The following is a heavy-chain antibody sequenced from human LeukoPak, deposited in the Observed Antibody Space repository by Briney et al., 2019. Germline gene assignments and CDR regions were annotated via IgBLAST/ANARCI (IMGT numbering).Heavy chain of an antibody. CDR2: IDPSDSET. Sequence: GESLRISCKGSGYTFTSYWISWVRQMPGKGREWMGRIDPSDSETNYSPSFQGHVTISGAKSISTTYTDYQQRSLMKAADAAMYYCTRPNTVVAFDAFDIWGQGTMVTVSS. J-gene: IGHJ3*02. CDR3: TRPNTVVAFDAFDI. CDR1: GYTFTSYW. D-gene: IGHD2-15*01. V-gene: IGHV5-10-1*01.